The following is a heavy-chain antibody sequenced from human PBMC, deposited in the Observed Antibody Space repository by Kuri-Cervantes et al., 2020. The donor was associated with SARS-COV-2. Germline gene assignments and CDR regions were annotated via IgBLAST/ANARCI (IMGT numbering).Heavy chain of an antibody. CDR3: VRRSRWTYYFDF. CDR2: ISYDGSNK. V-gene: IGHV3-30-3*01. D-gene: IGHD2-15*01. J-gene: IGHJ4*02. Sequence: GGSLRLSCAASGFTLSSYAMHWVRQAPGKGLEWVAVISYDGSNKYYADSVKGRFTISRDSSKNTLYLQMNGLRAEDTAVYYCVRRSRWTYYFDFWGQGTLVTVSS. CDR1: GFTLSSYA.